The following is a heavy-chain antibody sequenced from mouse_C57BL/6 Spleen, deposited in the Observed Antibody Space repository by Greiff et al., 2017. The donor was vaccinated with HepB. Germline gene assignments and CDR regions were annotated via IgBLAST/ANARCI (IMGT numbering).Heavy chain of an antibody. CDR2: ISSGGDYI. CDR3: TRDDGNYFDY. Sequence: EVQLVESGEGLVKPGGSLKLSCAASGFTFSSYAMSWVRPTPEKRLEWVAYISSGGDYIYYADTVKGRFTISRDKARNTLYLQMSSLKSEDTAMYYCTRDDGNYFDYWGQGTTLTVSS. V-gene: IGHV5-9-1*02. CDR1: GFTFSSYA. J-gene: IGHJ2*01. D-gene: IGHD2-3*01.